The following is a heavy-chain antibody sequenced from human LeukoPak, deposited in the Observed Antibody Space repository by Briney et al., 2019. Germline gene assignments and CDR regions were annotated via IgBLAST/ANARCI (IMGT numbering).Heavy chain of an antibody. Sequence: PGGSLRLSCAASGFTLSSYGMHWVRQAPGKGLEWVAVISYDGSNKYYADSVKGRFTISRDNSKNTLYLQMNSLRAEDTAVYYCAKDWYYYGSGSYYNEYYFDYWGQGTLVTVSS. CDR3: AKDWYYYGSGSYYNEYYFDY. D-gene: IGHD3-10*01. CDR1: GFTLSSYG. V-gene: IGHV3-30*18. CDR2: ISYDGSNK. J-gene: IGHJ4*02.